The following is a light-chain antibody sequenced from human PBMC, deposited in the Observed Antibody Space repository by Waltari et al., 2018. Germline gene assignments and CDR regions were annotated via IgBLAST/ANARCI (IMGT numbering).Light chain of an antibody. V-gene: IGLV1-51*02. CDR1: SPNIGNNY. J-gene: IGLJ7*01. Sequence: QSVLTQPPSVSAAPGQRVTISCSGGSPNIGNNYVSWYRQFPGTAPKLLIYESMCRPSGIPCRFAGPNAGPSATLDSTGLQAGDEADYYCGTWDSSLSGAVFGGGTHLTVL. CDR3: GTWDSSLSGAV. CDR2: ESM.